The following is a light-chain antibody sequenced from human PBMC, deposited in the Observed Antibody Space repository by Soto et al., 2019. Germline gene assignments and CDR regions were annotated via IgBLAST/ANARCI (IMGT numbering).Light chain of an antibody. CDR2: GAS. CDR1: QSVSSSY. Sequence: EIVLTQSPGTLSLSTGESATLSCRASQSVSSSYLAWYQQKPGQAPRLLIYGASSRATGIPDSFSGSGSGTDFTLTISRLEPEDFAVYYCQQYGSSPWTFGQGTKVEIK. V-gene: IGKV3-20*01. CDR3: QQYGSSPWT. J-gene: IGKJ1*01.